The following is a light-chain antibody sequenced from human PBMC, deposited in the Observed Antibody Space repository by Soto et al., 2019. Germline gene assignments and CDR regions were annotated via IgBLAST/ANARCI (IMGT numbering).Light chain of an antibody. Sequence: EIVMTQSPVTLSVSPGERATLSCRAGQSVSSNLAWYQQKPGQAPRLLIYGASTRATGIPARFTGSGSGTEFTLTISSLQSEDFAVYYCQQYNNWPPKTFGQGTKV. CDR3: QQYNNWPPKT. J-gene: IGKJ1*01. V-gene: IGKV3-15*01. CDR2: GAS. CDR1: QSVSSN.